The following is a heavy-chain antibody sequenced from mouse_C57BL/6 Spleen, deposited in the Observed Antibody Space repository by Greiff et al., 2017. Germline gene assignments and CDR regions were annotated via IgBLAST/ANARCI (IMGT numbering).Heavy chain of an antibody. CDR1: GYAFTSSW. CDR2: IYPGDGDT. Sequence: VQLQESGPELVKPGASVKLSCKASGYAFTSSWMNWVKQRPGKGLEWIGQIYPGDGDTNYNGKFKGKATLTADKSSSTAYMQLSSLAYDDSSVCVCAREGGREANMDYWGQGTTLTVSS. D-gene: IGHD1-1*01. CDR3: AREGGREANMDY. J-gene: IGHJ4*01. V-gene: IGHV1-82*01.